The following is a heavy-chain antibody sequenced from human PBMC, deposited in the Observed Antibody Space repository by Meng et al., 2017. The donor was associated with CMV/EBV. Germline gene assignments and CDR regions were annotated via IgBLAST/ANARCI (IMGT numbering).Heavy chain of an antibody. CDR3: ARTDCSSTSCPKYYFDY. CDR1: GFTFSSYW. V-gene: IGHV3-20*04. Sequence: GESLKISCAASGFTFSSYWMSWVRQAPGKGLEWVSGINWNGGSTGYADSVKGRFTISRDNAKNSLYLQMNSLRAEDTALYYCARTDCSSTSCPKYYFDYWGQGTLVTVSS. CDR2: INWNGGST. J-gene: IGHJ4*02. D-gene: IGHD2-2*01.